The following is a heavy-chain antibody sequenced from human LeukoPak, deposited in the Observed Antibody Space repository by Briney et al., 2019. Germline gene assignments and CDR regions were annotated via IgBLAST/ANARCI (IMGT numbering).Heavy chain of an antibody. CDR1: GGSFSGYY. CDR2: IYYSGST. Sequence: PSETLSLTCAVYGGSFSGYYWGWIRQPPGKGLEWIGSIYYSGSTYYNPSLKSRVTISVDTSKNQFSLKLSSVTAADTAVYCCASDLGYSSRKVAFDIWGQGTMVTVSS. V-gene: IGHV4-39*01. D-gene: IGHD6-13*01. CDR3: ASDLGYSSRKVAFDI. J-gene: IGHJ3*02.